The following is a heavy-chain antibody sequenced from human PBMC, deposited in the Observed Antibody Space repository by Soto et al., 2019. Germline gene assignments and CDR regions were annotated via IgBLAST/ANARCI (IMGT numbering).Heavy chain of an antibody. CDR2: ISWNSGSI. D-gene: IGHD2-15*01. V-gene: IGHV3-9*01. J-gene: IGHJ4*02. CDR3: AKDMTLGYCSGGSCGIDY. CDR1: GFTFDDYA. Sequence: EVQLVESGGGVVQPGRSLRLSCAASGFTFDDYAMHWVRQAPGKGLEWVSGISWNSGSIGYADSVKGRFTISRDNAKNSLYLQMNSLRAEDTALYYCAKDMTLGYCSGGSCGIDYWGQGTLVTVSS.